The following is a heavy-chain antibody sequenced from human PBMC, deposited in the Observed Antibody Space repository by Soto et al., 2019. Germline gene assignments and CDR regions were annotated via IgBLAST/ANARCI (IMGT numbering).Heavy chain of an antibody. D-gene: IGHD3-22*01. J-gene: IGHJ5*02. CDR1: GYTFTSYD. CDR2: MNPNSGNT. V-gene: IGHV1-8*01. CDR3: ARGMFLLKHYDSSGYYNWFDT. Sequence: ASVKVSCKASGYTFTSYDINWVRQATGQGLEGMGWMNPNSGNTGYAQKFQGRVTMTRNTSISTAYMELSSMRSEDTAVYYCARGMFLLKHYDSSGYYNWFDTWGQGTLATVSS.